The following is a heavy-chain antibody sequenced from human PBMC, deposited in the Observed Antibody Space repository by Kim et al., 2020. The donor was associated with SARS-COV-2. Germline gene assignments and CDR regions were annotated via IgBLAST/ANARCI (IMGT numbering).Heavy chain of an antibody. D-gene: IGHD3-22*01. Sequence: SGPTLVNPTQTLTLTCTFSGFSLSTSGMCVSWIRQPPGKALEWLARIDWDDDKYYSTSLKTRLTISKDTSKNQVVLTMTNMDPVDTATYYCARIVYYDSSGYYQGEDFDYWAREPWSPSPQ. CDR2: IDWDDDK. CDR3: ARIVYYDSSGYYQGEDFDY. J-gene: IGHJ4*02. CDR1: GFSLSTSGMC. V-gene: IGHV2-70*11.